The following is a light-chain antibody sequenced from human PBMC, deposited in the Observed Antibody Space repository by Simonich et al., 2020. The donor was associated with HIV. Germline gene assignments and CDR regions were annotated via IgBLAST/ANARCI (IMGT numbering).Light chain of an antibody. J-gene: IGLJ2*01. CDR1: SGDVGGYNY. CDR2: DVS. Sequence: QSALTQPASVSGSPGQSITISCTGTSGDVGGYNYVSWYQQHPGKAPKLMIYDVSARPSGVSNRFSGSKSGNTASLTISGLQAEDEADYYCSSYTSSNTLVFGGGTKLTVL. CDR3: SSYTSSNTLV. V-gene: IGLV2-14*03.